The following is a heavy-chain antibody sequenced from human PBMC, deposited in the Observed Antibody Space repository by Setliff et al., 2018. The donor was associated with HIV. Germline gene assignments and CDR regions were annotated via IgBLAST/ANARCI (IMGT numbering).Heavy chain of an antibody. J-gene: IGHJ6*03. CDR2: FRPTGNAYYANP. V-gene: IGHV4-4*07. CDR3: AKSVDTTMDDYYYVDI. Sequence: LSLTCTVSGGSISSHFWNWVRQPAGKGLEWIGRFRPTGNAYYANPYYNPSLKSRVTMSVDTSKSQFSLKPNSVTAADTAVYYCAKSVDTTMDDYYYVDIWGTGTTVTVSS. D-gene: IGHD5-18*01. CDR1: GGSISSHF.